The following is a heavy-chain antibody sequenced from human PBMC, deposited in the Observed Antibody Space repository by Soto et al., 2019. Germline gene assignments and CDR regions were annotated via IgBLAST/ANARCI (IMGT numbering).Heavy chain of an antibody. V-gene: IGHV1-69*13. CDR1: GGTFSSYA. CDR2: IIPIFGTA. CDR3: ATGPTVTTILYYYYYMDV. J-gene: IGHJ6*03. Sequence: SVKVSCKASGGTFSSYAISWVRQAPGQGLEWMGGIIPIFGTANYAQKFKGRVTITADESTSTAYMELSSLRSEDAAVYYCATGPTVTTILYYYYYMDVWGKGTTVTVSS. D-gene: IGHD4-17*01.